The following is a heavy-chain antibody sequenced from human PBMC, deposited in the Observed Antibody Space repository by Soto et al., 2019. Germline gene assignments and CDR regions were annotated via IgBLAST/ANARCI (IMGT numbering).Heavy chain of an antibody. CDR2: IYYSGST. Sequence: SETLSLTCTVSGGSISSGDYYWSWIRQPPGKGLEWIGYIYYSGSTYYNPSLKSRVTISVDTSKNQFSLKLSSVTAADTAVYYCARDGQGYGDYTGERWFDPWGQGTLVTVSS. V-gene: IGHV4-30-4*01. CDR3: ARDGQGYGDYTGERWFDP. CDR1: GGSISSGDYY. J-gene: IGHJ5*02. D-gene: IGHD4-17*01.